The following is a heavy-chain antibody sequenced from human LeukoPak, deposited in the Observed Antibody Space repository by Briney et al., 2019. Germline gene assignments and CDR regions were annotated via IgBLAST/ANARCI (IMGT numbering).Heavy chain of an antibody. D-gene: IGHD1-26*01. V-gene: IGHV1-46*01. CDR3: AKGGVVGASVFPFDY. Sequence: ASAKVSCKASGYTFTSYYIHWVRQAPGQGLEWMGIINPSGGSTIYAQKLQGRVTMTRDTSTSTVYMELSSLRSEDTAVYYCAKGGVVGASVFPFDYWGQGTLVTVSS. J-gene: IGHJ4*02. CDR1: GYTFTSYY. CDR2: INPSGGST.